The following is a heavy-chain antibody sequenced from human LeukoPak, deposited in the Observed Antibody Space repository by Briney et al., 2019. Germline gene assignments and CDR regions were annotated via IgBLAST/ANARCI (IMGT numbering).Heavy chain of an antibody. V-gene: IGHV6-1*01. Sequence: SQTLSLTCAISGDSVSSNSADWTWIRQSPSRGLEWLGRTYYKSKWYNDYAVSVKSRMTINPDTSKYQFSLQLNSVTPEDTAVYYCARGSSSWSFDYWGQGTLVTVSS. CDR2: TYYKSKWYN. CDR1: GDSVSSNSAD. D-gene: IGHD6-13*01. CDR3: ARGSSSWSFDY. J-gene: IGHJ4*02.